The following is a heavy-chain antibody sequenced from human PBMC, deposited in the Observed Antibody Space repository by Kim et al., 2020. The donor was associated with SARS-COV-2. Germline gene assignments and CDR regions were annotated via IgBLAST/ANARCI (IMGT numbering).Heavy chain of an antibody. J-gene: IGHJ4*02. V-gene: IGHV4-39*07. CDR1: GGSISSSSYY. Sequence: SETLSLTCTVSGGSISSSSYYWGWIRRPPGKGLEWIGSIYYSGSTYYNPSLKSRVTISVDTSKNQFSLKLSSVTAADTAVYYCARVMGYGAHPGDYWGQGTLVTVSS. CDR2: IYYSGST. CDR3: ARVMGYGAHPGDY. D-gene: IGHD4-17*01.